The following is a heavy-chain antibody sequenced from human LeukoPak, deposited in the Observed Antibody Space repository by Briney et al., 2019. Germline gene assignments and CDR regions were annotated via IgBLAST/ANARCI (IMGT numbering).Heavy chain of an antibody. V-gene: IGHV4-4*02. J-gene: IGHJ6*02. CDR1: GGSISSNTW. Sequence: PSETLSLTCAVSGGSISSNTWWSWVRQPPGKGLEWIGEIYHSGSTNYNPSLKSRVTISVDKSMNQFSLKLSSVTAADAAVYYCARDIAVVAATLGYYYDMDVWGQGTTVTVSS. CDR2: IYHSGST. CDR3: ARDIAVVAATLGYYYDMDV. D-gene: IGHD2-15*01.